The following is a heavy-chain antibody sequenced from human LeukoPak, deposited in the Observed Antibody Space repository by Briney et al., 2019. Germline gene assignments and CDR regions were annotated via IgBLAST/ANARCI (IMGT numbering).Heavy chain of an antibody. D-gene: IGHD2/OR15-2a*01. J-gene: IGHJ3*01. Sequence: NASGPTLVRPTQTLTLTCSFSGLSLSTKGVGVAWIRQPPGKALEWLALIYWDDDKRYSPSLKSRLTITRDTSKNQVVLKMTDMDPSDTATYYCAHSPSFLFCNDDCPHDALDVWGQGTMVIVSS. CDR2: IYWDDDK. CDR1: GLSLSTKGVG. CDR3: AHSPSFLFCNDDCPHDALDV. V-gene: IGHV2-5*02.